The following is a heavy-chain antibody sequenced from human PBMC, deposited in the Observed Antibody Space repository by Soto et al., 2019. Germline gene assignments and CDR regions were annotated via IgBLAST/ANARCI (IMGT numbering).Heavy chain of an antibody. V-gene: IGHV3-7*03. CDR2: IKHDGSET. CDR3: AKGYGYYFDS. D-gene: IGHD4-17*01. J-gene: IGHJ4*02. CDR1: GFSFRNYW. Sequence: EVQLVESGGGLVQPGGSLRLSCAASGFSFRNYWMSWVRQAPGKGLEWVLSIKHDGSETYSVDSVKGRFTSSRDNAENSVYLQMHSRRAEDTAVDFCAKGYGYYFDSWGQGTLVTVSS.